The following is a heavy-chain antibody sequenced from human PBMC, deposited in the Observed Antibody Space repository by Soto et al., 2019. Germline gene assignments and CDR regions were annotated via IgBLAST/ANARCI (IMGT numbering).Heavy chain of an antibody. Sequence: GGSLRLSCAASGFTFDDYAMHWVRQAPGKGLEWVSGISWNSGSIGYADSVKGRFTISRDNAKNSLYLQMNSLRAEDTALYYCAKDIYPYGDYVFDYWGQGTLVTVSS. CDR1: GFTFDDYA. CDR3: AKDIYPYGDYVFDY. D-gene: IGHD4-17*01. CDR2: ISWNSGSI. J-gene: IGHJ4*02. V-gene: IGHV3-9*01.